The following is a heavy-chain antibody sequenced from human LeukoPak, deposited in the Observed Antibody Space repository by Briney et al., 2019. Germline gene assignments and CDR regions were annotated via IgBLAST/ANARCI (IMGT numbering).Heavy chain of an antibody. D-gene: IGHD6-6*01. V-gene: IGHV3-21*01. CDR1: GFTFSSYS. J-gene: IGHJ4*02. Sequence: PGGSLRLSCAASGFTFSSYSMNWVRQAPGKGLEWVSSISSTGSSKYYADSVKGRFTISRDNAKNSLYLQMNSLRAEDTAVYYCAREESSSSGYYFDYWGQGALVTVSS. CDR3: AREESSSSGYYFDY. CDR2: ISSTGSSK.